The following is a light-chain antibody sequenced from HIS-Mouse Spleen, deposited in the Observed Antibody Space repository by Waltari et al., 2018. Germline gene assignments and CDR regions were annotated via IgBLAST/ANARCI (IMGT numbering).Light chain of an antibody. CDR3: AAWDDSLSGPV. CDR2: RNK. J-gene: IGLJ3*02. Sequence: QSVLTQPPSPSGTPGQRVTISCSGSSPTLGRNYVPWYQQLPGTPPNLLTYRNKQLPSGVPDRFSGSKSGTSASLAISGLRSEDEADYYCAAWDDSLSGPVFGGGTKLTVL. V-gene: IGLV1-47*01. CDR1: SPTLGRNY.